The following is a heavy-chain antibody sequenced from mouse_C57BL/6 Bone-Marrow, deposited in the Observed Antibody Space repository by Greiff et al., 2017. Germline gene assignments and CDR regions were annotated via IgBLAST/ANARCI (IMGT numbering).Heavy chain of an antibody. V-gene: IGHV5-17*01. CDR2: ISCGRSTI. CDR3: ARRHLRR. J-gene: IGHJ2*01. CDR1: GFTFSVYG. D-gene: IGHD1-2*01. Sequence: DVMLVESGGGLVKPGGSLTLSCAASGFTFSVYGMHWVRQAPARGLEWVAYISCGRSTIYYADTVKGRFTIPRDNAKNTVFLQRTSLRSEDTAMYYCARRHLRRWAQGTTLRGAS.